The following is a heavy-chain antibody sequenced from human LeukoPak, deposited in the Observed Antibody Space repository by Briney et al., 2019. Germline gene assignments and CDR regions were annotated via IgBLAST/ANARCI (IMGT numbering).Heavy chain of an antibody. V-gene: IGHV3-21*04. D-gene: IGHD5-24*01. Sequence: GGSLRLSCAASGFTFTDYSMNWVRQAPGKGLEWVSAIDSSSTHIYYADSVKGRFTISRDNSKNTLYLQMNGLRAEDTAVYYCAKTRNGYTTEYLEHWGQGTLVTVSS. CDR1: GFTFTDYS. J-gene: IGHJ1*01. CDR2: IDSSSTHI. CDR3: AKTRNGYTTEYLEH.